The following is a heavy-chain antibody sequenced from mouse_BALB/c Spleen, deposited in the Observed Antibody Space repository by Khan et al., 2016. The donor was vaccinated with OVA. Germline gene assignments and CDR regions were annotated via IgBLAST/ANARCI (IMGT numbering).Heavy chain of an antibody. Sequence: EVQLQESGPSLVQPSQTLSLTCSVAGASFTSGFWRWIRKFPGNKLEYMGYMIYSGYTYYNPSLKGRFSITRHTSKNQYYLQLHSVTTEDTATEYCDRATYRDAFAYWGQGTLVTVSA. D-gene: IGHD2-14*01. V-gene: IGHV3-8*02. CDR2: MIYSGYT. CDR1: GASFTSGF. CDR3: DRATYRDAFAY. J-gene: IGHJ3*01.